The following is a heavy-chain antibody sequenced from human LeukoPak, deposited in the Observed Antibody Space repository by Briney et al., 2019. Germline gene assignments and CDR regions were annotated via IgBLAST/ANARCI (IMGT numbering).Heavy chain of an antibody. V-gene: IGHV3-74*01. CDR2: INSDGSTI. CDR3: ARAGYYRFDY. CDR1: GFTFSSSW. D-gene: IGHD2/OR15-2a*01. J-gene: IGHJ4*02. Sequence: GGSLRLSCAASGFTFSSSWVHWVRQASGKGLMWVARINSDGSTIDYADSVKGRFSISRDNAKNTLYLQMNSLRVEDTAVYYCARAGYYRFDYWGQGTLVTVSS.